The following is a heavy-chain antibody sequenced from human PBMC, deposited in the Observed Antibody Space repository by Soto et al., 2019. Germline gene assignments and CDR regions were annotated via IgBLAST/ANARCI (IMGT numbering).Heavy chain of an antibody. CDR1: GLTFSSFT. CDR3: ARDNYRSGNYEVDY. Sequence: GGSLRVSCAASGLTFSSFTMNWVRKAPGKGLEWVSSISGSGSYIYHADSVKGRFTISRDNAKNSPYLQMNGLRAEDTAVYYCARDNYRSGNYEVDYWGQGTLVTVSS. J-gene: IGHJ4*02. D-gene: IGHD3-10*01. CDR2: ISGSGSYI. V-gene: IGHV3-21*01.